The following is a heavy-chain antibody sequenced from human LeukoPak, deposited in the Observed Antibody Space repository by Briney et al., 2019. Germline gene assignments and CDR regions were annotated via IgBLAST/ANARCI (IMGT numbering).Heavy chain of an antibody. CDR3: AKPPVVVVAATGAFDI. J-gene: IGHJ3*02. V-gene: IGHV3-30*18. D-gene: IGHD2-15*01. Sequence: KPGGSLRLSCAASGFTFSSYGMHWVRQAPGKGLEWVAVISYDGSSKYYADSVKGRFTISRDNSKNTLYLQMNSLRAEDTAVYYCAKPPVVVVAATGAFDIWGQGTMVTVSS. CDR2: ISYDGSSK. CDR1: GFTFSSYG.